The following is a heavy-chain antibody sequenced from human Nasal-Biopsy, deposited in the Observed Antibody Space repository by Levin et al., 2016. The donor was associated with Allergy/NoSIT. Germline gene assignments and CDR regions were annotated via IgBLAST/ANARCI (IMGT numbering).Heavy chain of an antibody. J-gene: IGHJ2*01. Sequence: GGSLRLSCAASGFTFSSYAMHWVRQAPGKGLEWVAVISYDGSNKYYADSVKGRFTISRDNSKNTLYLQMNSLRTEDTAVYYCARDRGRGSYGDYVIDWYFDLWGRGTLVTVSS. CDR3: ARDRGRGSYGDYVIDWYFDL. D-gene: IGHD4-17*01. CDR2: ISYDGSNK. V-gene: IGHV3-30-3*01. CDR1: GFTFSSYA.